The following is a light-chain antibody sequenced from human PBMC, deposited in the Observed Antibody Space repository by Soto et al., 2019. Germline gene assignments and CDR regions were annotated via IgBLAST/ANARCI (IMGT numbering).Light chain of an antibody. J-gene: IGKJ4*01. CDR1: QSVSSN. Sequence: EIVMTQSPATPSVSPGERATLSCRASQSVSSNLAWYQQKPGQAPRLLIYGASTRATGIPARFSGSGSGTEFTLTISSLQSEDFAVYYCQQYNIWPPLTFGGGTKVEIK. CDR3: QQYNIWPPLT. CDR2: GAS. V-gene: IGKV3-15*01.